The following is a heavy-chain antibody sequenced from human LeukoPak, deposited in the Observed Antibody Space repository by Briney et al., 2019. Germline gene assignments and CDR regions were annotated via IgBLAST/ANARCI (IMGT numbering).Heavy chain of an antibody. Sequence: SVKVSCKASGGTFSSYAISWVRQAPGQGLEWMGRIIPIFGTANYAQKFQGRVTITTDESTSTAYMELSSLRSDDTAVYYCARAERYRYSSSAVWFDPWGQGTLVTVSS. CDR3: ARAERYRYSSSAVWFDP. D-gene: IGHD6-6*01. CDR1: GGTFSSYA. V-gene: IGHV1-69*05. CDR2: IIPIFGTA. J-gene: IGHJ5*02.